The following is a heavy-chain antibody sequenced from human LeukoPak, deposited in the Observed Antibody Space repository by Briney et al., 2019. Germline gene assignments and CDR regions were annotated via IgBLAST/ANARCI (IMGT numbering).Heavy chain of an antibody. CDR3: ARAQNYYDSSGYYSGALDI. Sequence: GGSLRLSCAVSGFTFDDYGMSWVRQAPGKGLEWVSGINWNGGSTGYADSVKGRFTISRDNAKNSLYLQMNSLRAEDTALYYCARAQNYYDSSGYYSGALDIWGQGTMVTVSS. D-gene: IGHD3-22*01. J-gene: IGHJ3*02. CDR2: INWNGGST. CDR1: GFTFDDYG. V-gene: IGHV3-20*04.